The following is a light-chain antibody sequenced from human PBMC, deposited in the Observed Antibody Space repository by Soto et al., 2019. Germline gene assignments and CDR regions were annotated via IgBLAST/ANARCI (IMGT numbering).Light chain of an antibody. CDR2: GAS. CDR3: QQYNNWPPLT. V-gene: IGKV3-15*01. CDR1: KSVSSN. Sequence: EILRRQSQATLSGSPGEKATLSGRASKSVSSNLAWYQQKPAQAPRLLIYGASTRATGIPARFSGSGSGTEFTLTISSLQSEDFAVYYCQQYNNWPPLTFGGGTKVEIK. J-gene: IGKJ4*01.